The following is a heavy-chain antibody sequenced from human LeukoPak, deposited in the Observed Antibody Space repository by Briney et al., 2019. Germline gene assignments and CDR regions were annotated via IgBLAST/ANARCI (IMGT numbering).Heavy chain of an antibody. CDR1: GYTFTSYG. Sequence: GASVWVSGKASGYTFTSYGITWVRQAPGQGLEWMGWISGYNGNTNYAQKFQGRVTMTTDKSTNTDYMELRSLRSDDTAVYSWARVDVGIADGRDDYWGQGALVTVSS. CDR3: ARVDVGIADGRDDY. D-gene: IGHD6-13*01. J-gene: IGHJ4*02. CDR2: ISGYNGNT. V-gene: IGHV1-18*04.